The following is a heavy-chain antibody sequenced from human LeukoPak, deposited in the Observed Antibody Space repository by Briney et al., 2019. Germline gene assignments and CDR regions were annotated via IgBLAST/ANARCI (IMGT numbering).Heavy chain of an antibody. CDR1: GFTFSSYG. V-gene: IGHV3-72*01. J-gene: IGHJ4*02. D-gene: IGHD1-1*01. CDR3: ASLTPSETTLR. CDR2: RRNKANRYTT. Sequence: GGSLRLSCAASGFTFSSYGMSWVRQAPGKGLEWVGRRRNKANRYTTEYAASVKGRFTISTDDSENSLYLQMNSLTTDDTAVYYCASLTPSETTLRWGQGTLVTVSS.